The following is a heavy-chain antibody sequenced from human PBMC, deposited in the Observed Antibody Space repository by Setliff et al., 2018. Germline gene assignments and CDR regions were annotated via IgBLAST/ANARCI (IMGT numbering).Heavy chain of an antibody. D-gene: IGHD1-1*01. CDR3: AKDRVNDGYWDFDS. V-gene: IGHV3-11*01. CDR2: ITSSGTTT. J-gene: IGHJ4*02. Sequence: PGGSLRLSCAASGFTFSDYYMSWIRQAPGKGLEWVSYITSSGTTTFYTDSVKGRFAISRDNARNSLYLQMNSLRVEDTAVYYCAKDRVNDGYWDFDSWGQGIVVTVSS. CDR1: GFTFSDYY.